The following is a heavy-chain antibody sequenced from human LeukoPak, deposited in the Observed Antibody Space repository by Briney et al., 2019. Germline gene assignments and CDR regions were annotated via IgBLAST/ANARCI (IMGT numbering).Heavy chain of an antibody. CDR1: GFTFSSYA. J-gene: IGHJ4*02. Sequence: GGSLRLSCAASGFTFSSYAMHWVRRAPGKGLEWVAVISYDGSNKYYADSVKGRFTISRDNSKNTLYLQMNSLRAEDTAVYYCASDRYFDYWGQGTLVTVSS. CDR2: ISYDGSNK. V-gene: IGHV3-30-3*01. CDR3: ASDRYFDY.